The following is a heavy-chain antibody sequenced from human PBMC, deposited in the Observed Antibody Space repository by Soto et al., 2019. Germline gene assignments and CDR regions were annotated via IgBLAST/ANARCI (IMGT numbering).Heavy chain of an antibody. V-gene: IGHV3-23*01. Sequence: GGSLRLSCAASGFTFSSYAMSWVRQAPGKGLEWVSAISGSGGSTYYADSVKGRFTISRDNSKNTLYLQMNSLRAEDTAVYYCALCGKSTGGDCYSGGMDVWGQGTTVTVSS. CDR2: ISGSGGST. CDR1: GFTFSSYA. D-gene: IGHD2-21*02. CDR3: ALCGKSTGGDCYSGGMDV. J-gene: IGHJ6*02.